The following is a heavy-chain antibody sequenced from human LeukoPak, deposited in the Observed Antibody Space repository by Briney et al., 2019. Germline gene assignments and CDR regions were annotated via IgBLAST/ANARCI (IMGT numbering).Heavy chain of an antibody. V-gene: IGHV3-13*01. D-gene: IGHD3-10*01. J-gene: IGHJ4*02. CDR2: IGTAGDT. Sequence: SGGSLRLSCAASGFTFSSYDMHWVRQATGKGLEWVSAIGTAGDTYYPGSVKGRFTISRDNAKNSLYLQMNSLRAEDTAVYYCARDLGYYGSGSYYFYDWGQGTLVTVSS. CDR1: GFTFSSYD. CDR3: ARDLGYYGSGSYYFYD.